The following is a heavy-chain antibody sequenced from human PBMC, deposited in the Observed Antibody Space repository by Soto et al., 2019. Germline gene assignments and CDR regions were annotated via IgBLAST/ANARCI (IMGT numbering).Heavy chain of an antibody. J-gene: IGHJ4*02. CDR3: AKLSDMYVVVIHCDY. CDR2: ISGSGGST. CDR1: GFTFSSYA. V-gene: IGHV3-23*01. Sequence: EVQLLESGGGLVQPGGSLRLSCAASGFTFSSYAMSWVRQAPGKGLEWVSAISGSGGSTYYADSVKGRFTISRDNSKNTLYLQINSLRAEDTAVYYCAKLSDMYVVVIHCDYWGQGTLVTVSS. D-gene: IGHD3-22*01.